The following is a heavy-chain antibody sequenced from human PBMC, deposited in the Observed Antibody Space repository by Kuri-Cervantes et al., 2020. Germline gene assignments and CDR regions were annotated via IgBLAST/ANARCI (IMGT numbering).Heavy chain of an antibody. Sequence: GGSLRLSCAASGFTYTTYTMNWVRQAPGKGLEWVSSISGSNKYIYYADSVRGRFTISRDNAKNSLYLEMNSLGTDDTAVFYCVRANNWAFDFWGQGVLVTVSS. J-gene: IGHJ4*02. CDR1: GFTYTTYT. CDR2: ISGSNKYI. V-gene: IGHV3-21*01. D-gene: IGHD5-24*01. CDR3: VRANNWAFDF.